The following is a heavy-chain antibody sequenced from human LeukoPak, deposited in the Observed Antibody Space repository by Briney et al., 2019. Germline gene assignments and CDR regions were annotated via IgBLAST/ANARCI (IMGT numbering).Heavy chain of an antibody. V-gene: IGHV3-7*01. CDR3: ARHGHWNFDY. J-gene: IGHJ4*02. D-gene: IGHD4-17*01. Sequence: GGSLRLSCEVSGWTFSNYWMGWVRQAPGKGLEWVANIKEDGSVKYYMDSVKGRFTISRDNGKNSLYLQMNSLRAEDTAVYYCARHGHWNFDYWGQGTLVTVSS. CDR1: GWTFSNYW. CDR2: IKEDGSVK.